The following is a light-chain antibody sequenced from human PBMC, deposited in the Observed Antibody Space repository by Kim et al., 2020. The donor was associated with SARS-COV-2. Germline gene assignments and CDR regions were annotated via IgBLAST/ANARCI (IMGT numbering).Light chain of an antibody. CDR1: KLGDKY. Sequence: VSPGRTASITCSGDKLGDKYACWYQQKPGQSPVLVIYQDSERPSGIPERFSGSNSGNTATLTISGTQAMDEADYYCQAWDSSPYVVFGGGTQLTVL. V-gene: IGLV3-1*01. J-gene: IGLJ2*01. CDR2: QDS. CDR3: QAWDSSPYVV.